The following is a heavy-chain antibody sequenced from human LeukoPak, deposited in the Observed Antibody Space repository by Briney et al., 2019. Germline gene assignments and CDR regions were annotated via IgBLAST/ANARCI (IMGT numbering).Heavy chain of an antibody. Sequence: HGESLKISCKGSGYSFTSYWIGWVRQMPGKGLEWMGIIYPGGSDTRYSPSFQGQVTISADKSISTAYLQWTSLKASDTAMYYCARLEMATFTVDYWGQGTLVNVSS. V-gene: IGHV5-51*01. D-gene: IGHD5-24*01. J-gene: IGHJ4*02. CDR2: IYPGGSDT. CDR1: GYSFTSYW. CDR3: ARLEMATFTVDY.